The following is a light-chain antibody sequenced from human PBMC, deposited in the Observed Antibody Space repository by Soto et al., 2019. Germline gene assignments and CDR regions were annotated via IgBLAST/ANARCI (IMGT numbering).Light chain of an antibody. CDR1: SGDVGGYNY. J-gene: IGLJ2*01. CDR2: EVS. Sequence: QSALTQPPSASGSPGQSVTISCTGTSGDVGGYNYVSWYQQHPGKAPKLMIFEVSKLPSGVPDRFSGSKSGNTASLTVSGLQADDEADYYYSSYAGSNNLVFGGGTKLTVL. V-gene: IGLV2-8*01. CDR3: SSYAGSNNLV.